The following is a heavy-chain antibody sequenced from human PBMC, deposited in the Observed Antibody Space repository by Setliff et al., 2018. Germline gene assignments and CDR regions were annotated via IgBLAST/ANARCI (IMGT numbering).Heavy chain of an antibody. CDR2: ISNDGRKT. V-gene: IGHV3-30*18. J-gene: IGHJ4*02. Sequence: PGGSLRLSCDVSGSTFSTYDMHWVRQAPGKGLEWVAVISNDGRKTYYADSVKGRFIISRDNSKNLVSLQMNTLRPDDTALYYCAKRGPYCSGGTCHYYFDYWGQGTLVTVSS. CDR3: AKRGPYCSGGTCHYYFDY. D-gene: IGHD2-15*01. CDR1: GSTFSTYD.